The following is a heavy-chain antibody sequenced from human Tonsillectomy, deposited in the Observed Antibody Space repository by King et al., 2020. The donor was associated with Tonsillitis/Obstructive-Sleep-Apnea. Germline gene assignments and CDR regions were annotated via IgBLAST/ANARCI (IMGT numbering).Heavy chain of an antibody. J-gene: IGHJ4*02. CDR2: ISWNSGSI. CDR3: AKDKVLGSGSYWPHFDY. Sequence: VQLVESGGGLVQPGRSLRLSCAASGFTFDDYAMHWVRQAPGKGLEWVSGISWNSGSICYADSVKGRFTISRDNAKNSLYLQMNSLRAEDTALYYCAKDKVLGSGSYWPHFDYWGQGTLVTVSS. V-gene: IGHV3-9*01. D-gene: IGHD1-26*01. CDR1: GFTFDDYA.